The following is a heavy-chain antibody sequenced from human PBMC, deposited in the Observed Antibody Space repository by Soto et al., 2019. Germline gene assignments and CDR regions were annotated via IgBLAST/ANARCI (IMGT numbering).Heavy chain of an antibody. CDR2: TRNKANSYTT. Sequence: PGGSLRLSCAASGFTFSDHYMDWVRQAPGKGLEWVGRTRNKANSYTTEYAASVKGRFTISRDDSKNSLYLQMNSLKTEDTAVYYCARESQLWSNYYHYVMAVWGQGTTVTVSS. D-gene: IGHD5-18*01. CDR3: ARESQLWSNYYHYVMAV. CDR1: GFTFSDHY. V-gene: IGHV3-72*01. J-gene: IGHJ6*02.